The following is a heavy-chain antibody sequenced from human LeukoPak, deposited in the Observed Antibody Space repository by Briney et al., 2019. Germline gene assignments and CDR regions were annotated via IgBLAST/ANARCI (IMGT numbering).Heavy chain of an antibody. Sequence: GASVTVSFKASGGTFSSYAISWVRQAPGQGLEWMGGIIPIFGTANYAQKFQGRVTITADESTSTAYMELSSLRSEDTAVYYCARDLTDYYDSSGYLDYWGQGTLVTVSS. CDR2: IIPIFGTA. CDR3: ARDLTDYYDSSGYLDY. J-gene: IGHJ4*02. D-gene: IGHD3-22*01. V-gene: IGHV1-69*13. CDR1: GGTFSSYA.